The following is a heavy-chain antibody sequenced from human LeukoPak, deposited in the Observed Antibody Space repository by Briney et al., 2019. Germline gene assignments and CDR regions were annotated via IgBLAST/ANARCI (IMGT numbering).Heavy chain of an antibody. D-gene: IGHD3-22*01. J-gene: IGHJ4*02. CDR3: AREPLSKNYYDHLDDDY. CDR2: IYTSGST. CDR1: GGSISSYY. Sequence: SETLSLTCTVSGGSISSYYWSWIRQPAGKGLEWIGRIYTSGSTNYNPSLKSRVTMSVDTSKNQFSLKLISVTAADTAVYYCAREPLSKNYYDHLDDDYWGQGTLVTVSS. V-gene: IGHV4-4*07.